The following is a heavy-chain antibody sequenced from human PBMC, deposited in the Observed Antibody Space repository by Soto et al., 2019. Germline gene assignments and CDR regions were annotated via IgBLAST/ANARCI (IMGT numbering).Heavy chain of an antibody. CDR1: GYSFATYW. D-gene: IGHD3-10*01. CDR3: ARQLYGSGSYSDY. Sequence: GESLKISCKGSGYSFATYWIAWVRQMPGKGLEWMGIIYPADSDTRYSPSFQGQVTISADKSISTAYLQWSSLKASDTAMYYCARQLYGSGSYSDYCGQGPLVTVYS. V-gene: IGHV5-51*01. J-gene: IGHJ4*02. CDR2: IYPADSDT.